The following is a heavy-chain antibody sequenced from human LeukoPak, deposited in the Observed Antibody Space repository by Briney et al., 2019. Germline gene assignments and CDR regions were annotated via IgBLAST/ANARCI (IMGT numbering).Heavy chain of an antibody. J-gene: IGHJ4*02. CDR3: AKDPPQAIAAAGEDY. Sequence: GGSLRLSCAASGFTVSSNYMSWVRQAPGKGLEWVSAISGSGGSTYYADSVKGRFTISRDNSKNTLYLQMNSLRAEDTAVYYCAKDPPQAIAAAGEDYWGQGTLVTVSS. V-gene: IGHV3-23*01. CDR1: GFTVSSNY. D-gene: IGHD6-13*01. CDR2: ISGSGGST.